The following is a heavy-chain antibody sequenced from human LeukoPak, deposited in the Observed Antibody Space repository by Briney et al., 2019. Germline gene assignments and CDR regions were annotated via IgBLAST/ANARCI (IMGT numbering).Heavy chain of an antibody. CDR2: MNPNSGST. J-gene: IGHJ4*02. Sequence: GASVKVSCKASGGTFSSYAISWVRHAPGQGLEWMGWMNPNSGSTDYAQKFQGRVTMTRDTSISTAYMELSSLRSEDTALYYCARGVATNYWGQGTLVTVSS. D-gene: IGHD1-1*01. V-gene: IGHV1-8*02. CDR1: GGTFSSYA. CDR3: ARGVATNY.